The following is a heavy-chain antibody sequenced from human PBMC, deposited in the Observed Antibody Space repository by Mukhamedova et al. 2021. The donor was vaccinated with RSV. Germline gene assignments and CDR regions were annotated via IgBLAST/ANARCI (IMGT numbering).Heavy chain of an antibody. J-gene: IGHJ4*02. CDR2: ISWSSGSI. Sequence: GLEWVSGISWSSGSIDYVDSVKGRFTISIDNARNSLYLQMNSLRAEDTALYYCAKSTGSGSYGDYFDYWGQGTLVTVSS. D-gene: IGHD3-10*01. V-gene: IGHV3-9*01. CDR3: AKSTGSGSYGDYFDY.